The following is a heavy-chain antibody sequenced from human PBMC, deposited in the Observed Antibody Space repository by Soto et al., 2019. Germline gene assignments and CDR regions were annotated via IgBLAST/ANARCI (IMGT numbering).Heavy chain of an antibody. CDR1: GFSLSNGRMA. CDR3: ARTGYSIVGIYFDY. CDR2: IFSNDDK. Sequence: QVTLKESGPVLVKPTETLTLTCTVSGFSLSNGRMAVSWIRQPPGKALEWLAHIFSNDDKSYSTSLKTSLTTSKDTSKSQVVLTMTNVDPVDTATYYCARTGYSIVGIYFDYWGQGTLVTVSS. V-gene: IGHV2-26*01. D-gene: IGHD6-13*01. J-gene: IGHJ4*02.